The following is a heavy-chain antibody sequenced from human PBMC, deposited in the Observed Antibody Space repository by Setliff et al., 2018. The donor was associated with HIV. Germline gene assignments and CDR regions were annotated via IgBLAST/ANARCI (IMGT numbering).Heavy chain of an antibody. CDR2: ISYDGNKK. CDR3: ASHFGYCSSTSCEGY. J-gene: IGHJ4*02. V-gene: IGHV3-30*04. D-gene: IGHD2-2*01. Sequence: PGGSLRLSCAASAFTFSNYNIHWVRQAPGKGLEWVAFISYDGNKKYYADSVKGRFTISRDNAKNSLYLQMNSLRAEDTAVYYCASHFGYCSSTSCEGYWGQGALVTV. CDR1: AFTFSNYN.